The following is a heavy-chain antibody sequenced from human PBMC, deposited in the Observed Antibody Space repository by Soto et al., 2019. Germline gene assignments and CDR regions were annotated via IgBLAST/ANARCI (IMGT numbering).Heavy chain of an antibody. CDR2: IYWDDDK. CDR1: GISLSTSGVG. V-gene: IGHV2-5*02. Sequence: QITLKESGPTLVKPTQTLTLTCTFSGISLSTSGVGVGWIRQPPGKALEWLALIYWDDDKRYSPSLKSRLTITKDPSKNQVVLTMTNMDPVDTAKYYCAHRPPQPTTVVTYYFDYWGQGTLVTVSS. J-gene: IGHJ4*02. CDR3: AHRPPQPTTVVTYYFDY. D-gene: IGHD4-17*01.